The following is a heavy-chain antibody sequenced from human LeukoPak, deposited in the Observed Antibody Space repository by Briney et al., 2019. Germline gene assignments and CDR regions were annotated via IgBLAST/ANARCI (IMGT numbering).Heavy chain of an antibody. CDR3: ARIEYSNWEAFDI. D-gene: IGHD6-6*01. Sequence: ASVKVSCKASGGTFSSYTISWVRQAPGQGLEWMGRIIPIPSIANYAQKFQGRVTITADKSTSTAYRELSSLRSEDTAVYYCARIEYSNWEAFDIWGQGTMVTVSS. J-gene: IGHJ3*02. CDR2: IIPIPSIA. CDR1: GGTFSSYT. V-gene: IGHV1-69*02.